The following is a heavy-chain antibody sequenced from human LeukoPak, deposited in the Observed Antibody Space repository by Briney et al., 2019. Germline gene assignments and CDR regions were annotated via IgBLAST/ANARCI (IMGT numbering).Heavy chain of an antibody. D-gene: IGHD3-3*01. CDR3: AKADDYDFWSGYPNDNWFDP. Sequence: PGGSLRLSCAASGFTFSNYVMNWVRQAPGKGLEWVTFIQKDGGSKFYADSVKGRFTISRDNSKKTVYLQMSSLTIEDTAVYYCAKADDYDFWSGYPNDNWFDPWGQGTLVTVSS. CDR2: IQKDGGSK. V-gene: IGHV3-30*02. CDR1: GFTFSNYV. J-gene: IGHJ5*02.